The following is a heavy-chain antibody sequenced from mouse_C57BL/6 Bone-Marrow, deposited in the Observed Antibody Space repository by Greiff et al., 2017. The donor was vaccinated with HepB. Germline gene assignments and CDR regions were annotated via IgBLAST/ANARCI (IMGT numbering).Heavy chain of an antibody. CDR2: IHPNSGST. CDR1: GYTFTSYW. CDR3: ARPYGSSSWFAY. Sequence: VKLQQPGAELVKPGASVKLSCKASGYTFTSYWMHWVKQRPGQGLEWIGMIHPNSGSTNYNEKFKSKATLTVDKSSSTAYMQLSSLTSEDSAVYYCARPYGSSSWFAYWGQGTLVTVSA. V-gene: IGHV1-64*01. D-gene: IGHD1-1*01. J-gene: IGHJ3*01.